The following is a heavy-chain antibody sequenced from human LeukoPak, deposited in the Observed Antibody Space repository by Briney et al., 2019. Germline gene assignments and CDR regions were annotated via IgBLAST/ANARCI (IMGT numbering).Heavy chain of an antibody. CDR2: IIPIFGTA. D-gene: IGHD6-6*01. Sequence: SVKVSCKASGGTFSSYAISWVRQAPGQGLEWMGGIIPIFGTANYAQKFQGRVTITTDEFTSTAYMELSSLRSEDTAVYYCARGGIAARHFDYWGQGTLVTVSS. V-gene: IGHV1-69*05. CDR1: GGTFSSYA. CDR3: ARGGIAARHFDY. J-gene: IGHJ4*02.